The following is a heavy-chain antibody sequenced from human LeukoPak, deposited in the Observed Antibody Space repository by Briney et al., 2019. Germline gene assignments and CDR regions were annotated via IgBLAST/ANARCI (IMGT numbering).Heavy chain of an antibody. J-gene: IGHJ4*02. Sequence: GGSLRLSCAASGFTFSSYSMNWVRQAPGKGLEWVSSISSSSYIYYADSVKGRFTISRDNAKNSLYLQMNSLRADDTAVYYCASSGFAAAGRVDYWGQGTLVTVSS. CDR1: GFTFSSYS. V-gene: IGHV3-21*01. CDR3: ASSGFAAAGRVDY. CDR2: ISSSSYI. D-gene: IGHD6-13*01.